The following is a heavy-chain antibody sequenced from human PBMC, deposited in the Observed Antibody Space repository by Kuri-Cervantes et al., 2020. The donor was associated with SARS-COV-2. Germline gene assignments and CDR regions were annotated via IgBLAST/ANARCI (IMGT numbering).Heavy chain of an antibody. Sequence: SVKVSCKASGGTFSSYAISWVRQAPGQRLEWMGGIIPIFGTANYAQKFQGRVTITADKSTSTAYMELSSLRSEDTAVYYCARGAARPFYYYYCGMDVWGQGTTITVSS. J-gene: IGHJ6*02. CDR3: ARGAARPFYYYYCGMDV. CDR2: IIPIFGTA. CDR1: GGTFSSYA. V-gene: IGHV1-69*06. D-gene: IGHD6-6*01.